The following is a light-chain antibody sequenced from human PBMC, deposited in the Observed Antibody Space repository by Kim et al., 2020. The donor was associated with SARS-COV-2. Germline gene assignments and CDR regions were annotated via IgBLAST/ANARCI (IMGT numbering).Light chain of an antibody. J-gene: IGKJ2*01. Sequence: SASVGDRVTISCRASQPLDDWLAWYQLRPGKAPRLLIYKSTTLEDGVPSRFGGSGSGTEFTLTISTLQPDDFATYFCQQYDSFPSTFGQGTKLEIK. CDR3: QQYDSFPST. CDR1: QPLDDW. V-gene: IGKV1-5*03. CDR2: KST.